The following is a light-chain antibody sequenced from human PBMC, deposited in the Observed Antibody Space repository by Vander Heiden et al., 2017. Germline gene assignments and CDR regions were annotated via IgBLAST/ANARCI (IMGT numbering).Light chain of an antibody. Sequence: PGQRVTISCSGSSPNIGSNSVSWYQRLPGTAPKLLIYIDNQRPSGVPDRFSGSKSGTSASLAISGLQSEDEAEYFCAAWDDNLNGLYVFGTGTKVTVL. J-gene: IGLJ1*01. CDR1: SPNIGSNS. CDR2: IDN. CDR3: AAWDDNLNGLYV. V-gene: IGLV1-44*01.